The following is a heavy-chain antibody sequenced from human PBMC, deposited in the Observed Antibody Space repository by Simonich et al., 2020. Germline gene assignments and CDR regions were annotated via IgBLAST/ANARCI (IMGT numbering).Heavy chain of an antibody. CDR2: IWNDGSNK. D-gene: IGHD2-8*01. CDR1: GFTFSSYG. V-gene: IGHV3-33*01. J-gene: IGHJ6*04. Sequence: QVQLVESGGGVVQPGRSLRLSCAASGFTFSSYGMHWVRQAPGKGRGWVAVIWNDGSNKYYADSVKGRLNIARDNSKNTLYLQMNSLRAEDTAVYYCARDRCTNGVCLDVWGKGTTVTVSS. CDR3: ARDRCTNGVCLDV.